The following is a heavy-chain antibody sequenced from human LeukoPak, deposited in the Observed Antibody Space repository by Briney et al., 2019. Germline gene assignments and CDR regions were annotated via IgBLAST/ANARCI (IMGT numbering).Heavy chain of an antibody. D-gene: IGHD5-24*01. J-gene: IGHJ4*02. CDR3: AKGRRWLQLGDYFDY. CDR2: ISGSGGST. V-gene: IGHV3-23*01. Sequence: QSGGSLRLSCAASGFTFSSYWMHWVRQAPGKGLEWVSAISGSGGSTYYADSVKGRFTISRDNSKNTLYLQMNSLRAEDTAVYYCAKGRRWLQLGDYFDYWGQGTLVTVSS. CDR1: GFTFSSYW.